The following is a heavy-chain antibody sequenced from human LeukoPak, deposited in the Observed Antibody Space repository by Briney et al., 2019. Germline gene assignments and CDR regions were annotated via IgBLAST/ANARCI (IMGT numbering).Heavy chain of an antibody. D-gene: IGHD2-2*01. CDR3: ARDGSDVVVPAARYGMDV. J-gene: IGHJ6*02. CDR2: IYTSGSN. V-gene: IGHV4-4*07. Sequence: SETLSLTCTVSGGSISSYYWSWIRQPAGKGLEWIGRIYTSGSNNYNPSLKSRVTMSVDTSKNQFSLKLSSVTAADTAVYYCARDGSDVVVPAARYGMDVWGQGTTVTVSS. CDR1: GGSISSYY.